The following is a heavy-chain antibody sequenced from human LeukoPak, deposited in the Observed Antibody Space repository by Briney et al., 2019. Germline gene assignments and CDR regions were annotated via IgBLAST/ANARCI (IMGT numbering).Heavy chain of an antibody. D-gene: IGHD3-10*01. J-gene: IGHJ4*02. CDR1: GGSISSYY. Sequence: SETLSLTCTVSGGSISSYYWSWIRQPPGKGLEGIGYIYYSGSTNYNPSLKSRVTISVDTSKNQFSLKLSSVTAADTAVYYCARRTPYYGSGSALDYWGQGTLVTVSS. CDR3: ARRTPYYGSGSALDY. CDR2: IYYSGST. V-gene: IGHV4-59*08.